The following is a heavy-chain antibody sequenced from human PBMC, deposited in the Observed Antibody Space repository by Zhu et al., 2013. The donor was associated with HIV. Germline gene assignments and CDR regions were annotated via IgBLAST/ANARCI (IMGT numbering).Heavy chain of an antibody. D-gene: IGHD3-22*01. Sequence: QVQLVQSGAEVKKPGASVKVSCKASGYTFTSYDINWVRQATGQGLEWMGWMNPNSGNTGYAQKFQGRVTMTRNTSISTAYMELSSLRSEDTAVYYCARSVAVYYYDSSGYYYRSFWFDPWGQGTLVTVSS. V-gene: IGHV1-8*01. J-gene: IGHJ5*02. CDR1: GYTFTSYD. CDR3: ARSVAVYYYDSSGYYYRSFWFDP. CDR2: MNPNSGNT.